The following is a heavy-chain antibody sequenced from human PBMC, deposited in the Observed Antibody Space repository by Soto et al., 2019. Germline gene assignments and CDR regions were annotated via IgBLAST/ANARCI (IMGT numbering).Heavy chain of an antibody. CDR3: ARASQYYYDSSGYQAADY. V-gene: IGHV1-18*01. CDR1: GYTFTSYG. Sequence: QVQLVQSGAEVKKPGASVKVSCKASGYTFTSYGISWVRQAPGQGLEWMGWISAYNGNTNYAQKLQGRVTMTTDTSTSTAYMELRSLRSDDTAVYYCARASQYYYDSSGYQAADYWGQGTLVTVSS. CDR2: ISAYNGNT. J-gene: IGHJ4*02. D-gene: IGHD3-22*01.